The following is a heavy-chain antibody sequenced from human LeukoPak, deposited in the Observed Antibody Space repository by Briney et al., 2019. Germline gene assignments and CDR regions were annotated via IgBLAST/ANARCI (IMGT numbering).Heavy chain of an antibody. D-gene: IGHD3-22*01. V-gene: IGHV3-64D*06. CDR1: GFTFSTYA. CDR3: VKDRVPSSGPCSHAFEI. Sequence: QSGGSLRLSCSASGFTFSTYAMHWVRQAPGKGLEYVSTISGNGGITSYADSVKGRFTISRDISKNTLWLQLSSLRTEDTAIYYCVKDRVPSSGPCSHAFEIWGRGTMVTVSS. CDR2: ISGNGGIT. J-gene: IGHJ3*02.